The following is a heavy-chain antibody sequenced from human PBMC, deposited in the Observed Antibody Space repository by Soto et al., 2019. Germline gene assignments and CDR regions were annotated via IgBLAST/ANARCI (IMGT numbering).Heavy chain of an antibody. CDR3: ARVGETNGYYYFDY. J-gene: IGHJ4*02. Sequence: SETLSLTCAVSGGSISVGGYSWSWIRQPPGKGLEWIGYIYQSGSTYYNPSLKSRVTISLDRSKNQFSLMLNSVTAADTAVYYCARVGETNGYYYFDYWGQGTLVTVSS. CDR1: GGSISVGGYS. CDR2: IYQSGST. V-gene: IGHV4-30-2*01. D-gene: IGHD2-8*01.